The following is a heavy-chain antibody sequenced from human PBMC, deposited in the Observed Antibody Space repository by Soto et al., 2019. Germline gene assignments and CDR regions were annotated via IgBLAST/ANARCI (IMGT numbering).Heavy chain of an antibody. V-gene: IGHV1-3*01. CDR3: ARDGPEYCSGGSCYRPWFDY. CDR2: INAGNGNI. CDR1: GYTFTSYG. Sequence: ASVKVSCKASGYTFTSYGISWVRQAPGQRPERMGGINAGNGNILYSQNFQGRLVISRDTSASTAYMELSSLRSEDTALYYCARDGPEYCSGGSCYRPWFDYWGQGTLVTVSS. D-gene: IGHD2-15*01. J-gene: IGHJ4*02.